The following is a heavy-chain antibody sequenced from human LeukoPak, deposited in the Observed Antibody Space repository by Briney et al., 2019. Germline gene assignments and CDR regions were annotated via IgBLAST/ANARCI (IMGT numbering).Heavy chain of an antibody. V-gene: IGHV4-34*01. CDR2: INHSGST. CDR1: GGSFSGYY. D-gene: IGHD5-24*01. J-gene: IGHJ2*01. Sequence: PSETLSLTCAVYGGSFSGYYWSWIRQPPGKGLEWIGEINHSGSTNYNPSLKSRVTISVDTSKNQFSLKLSSVTAADTAVYYCARPRRDGYNYGYFDLWGRGTLVTVPS. CDR3: ARPRRDGYNYGYFDL.